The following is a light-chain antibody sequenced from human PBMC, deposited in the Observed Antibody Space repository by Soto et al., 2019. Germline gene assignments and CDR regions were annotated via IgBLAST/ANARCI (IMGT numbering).Light chain of an antibody. CDR3: QQYYGTPLT. V-gene: IGKV4-1*01. Sequence: DIVMTQSPDSLAVSLGERATINCKSSQSVLYSSNNKNYLAWYQQRPGQPPKLLLYWASTRESGVPDRFSGSGSGTDFTLTISSLQAEDVAVYYCQQYYGTPLTFGPGTKVDIK. CDR1: QSVLYSSNNKNY. J-gene: IGKJ3*01. CDR2: WAS.